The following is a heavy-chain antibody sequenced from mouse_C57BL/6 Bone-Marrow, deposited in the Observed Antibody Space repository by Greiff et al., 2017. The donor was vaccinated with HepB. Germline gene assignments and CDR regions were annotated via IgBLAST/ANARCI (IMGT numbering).Heavy chain of an antibody. CDR2: INPSSGYN. CDR1: GYTFTSYW. CDR3: ACDYDSYWYFDV. Sequence: VQLQQSGAELAKPGASVKLSCKASGYTFTSYWMHWVKQRPGQGLEWIGYINPSSGYNKYNQKFKDKATLTADKSSSTAYMQLSSLTYEDSAVYYCACDYDSYWYFDVWGTGTTVTVSS. V-gene: IGHV1-7*01. J-gene: IGHJ1*03. D-gene: IGHD2-4*01.